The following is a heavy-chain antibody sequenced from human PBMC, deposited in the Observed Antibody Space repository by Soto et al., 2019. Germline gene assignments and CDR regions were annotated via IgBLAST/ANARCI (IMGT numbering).Heavy chain of an antibody. CDR2: ISQSGDYM. CDR1: GINLRIYT. V-gene: IGHV3-21*01. Sequence: GGSLRLSCVVSGINLRIYTMNWVRQAPGKGREWVSSISQSGDYMVYADSVKGRFTICRDNAKKSVYLKMNSMGEEDTAVYYCATPPIFPVVHSGYYYCMDVWGQGPTLTLSS. D-gene: IGHD3-22*01. J-gene: IGHJ6*02. CDR3: ATPPIFPVVHSGYYYCMDV.